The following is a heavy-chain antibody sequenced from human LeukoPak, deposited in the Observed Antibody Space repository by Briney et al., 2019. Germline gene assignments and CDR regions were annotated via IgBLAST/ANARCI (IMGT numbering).Heavy chain of an antibody. J-gene: IGHJ6*02. CDR2: ISGSGGST. V-gene: IGHV3-23*01. CDR3: ARPFYGMDV. CDR1: GFTFSSYA. Sequence: GGSLRLSCAASGFTFSSYAMSWVRQAPGKGLEWVSAISGSGGSTYYADSVKGRFTISRDNAKNSLYLQMNSLRAEDTAVYYCARPFYGMDVWGQGTTVTVSS.